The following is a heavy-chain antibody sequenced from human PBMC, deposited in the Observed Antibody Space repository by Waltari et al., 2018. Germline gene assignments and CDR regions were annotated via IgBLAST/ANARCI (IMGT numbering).Heavy chain of an antibody. CDR3: ARSHSSSWTNYYYYGMDV. V-gene: IGHV4-61*02. D-gene: IGHD6-13*01. CDR1: GGSISSGSYY. J-gene: IGHJ6*02. Sequence: QVQLQESGPGLVKPSQTLSLTCPVSGGSISSGSYYWSWIRQPAGKGLEWIGRIYTSGSTNYNPSLKSRVTISVDTSKNQFSLKLSSVTAADTAVYYCARSHSSSWTNYYYYGMDVWGQGTTVTVSS. CDR2: IYTSGST.